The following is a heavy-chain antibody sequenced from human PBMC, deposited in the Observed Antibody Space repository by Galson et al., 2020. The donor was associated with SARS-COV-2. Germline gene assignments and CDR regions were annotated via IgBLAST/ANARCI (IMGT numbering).Heavy chain of an antibody. Sequence: GSLKISCAASGFTFSSSWMHWVRQAPGKGLVWVSRVNGDGTLTTYADSVKGRFTISRDNVKSTLYLQMNSLRVEDTGVYYCTKDKGGVAAAGYWFYGMDVWGQGTTVTVSS. J-gene: IGHJ6*02. CDR2: VNGDGTLT. CDR1: GFTFSSSW. CDR3: TKDKGGVAAAGYWFYGMDV. V-gene: IGHV3-74*01. D-gene: IGHD6-13*01.